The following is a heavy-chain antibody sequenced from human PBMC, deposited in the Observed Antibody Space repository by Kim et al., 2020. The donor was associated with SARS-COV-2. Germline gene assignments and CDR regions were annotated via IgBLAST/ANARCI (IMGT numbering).Heavy chain of an antibody. CDR1: GGSISSGGYY. CDR3: ARASGEEPAAKIDP. D-gene: IGHD3-10*01. V-gene: IGHV4-31*03. CDR2: IYYSGST. Sequence: SETLSLTCTVSGGSISSGGYYWSWIRQHPGKGLEWIGYIYYSGSTYYNPSLKSRVTISVDTSKNQFSLKLSSVTAADTAVYYCARASGEEPAAKIDPWGQGTLVTVSS. J-gene: IGHJ5*02.